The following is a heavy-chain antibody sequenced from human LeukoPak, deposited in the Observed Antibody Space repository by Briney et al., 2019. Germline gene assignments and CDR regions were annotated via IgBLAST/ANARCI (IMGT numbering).Heavy chain of an antibody. CDR3: ARAWGIAARPWFDP. D-gene: IGHD6-6*01. CDR1: GGSISSSSYY. Sequence: PSETLSLTCTVSGGSISSSSYYWGWIRQPPGKGLEWIGSIYYSGSTYYNPSLKSRVTISVDTSKNQFSLKLSSVTAADTAVYYCARAWGIAARPWFDPWGQGTLVTVSS. CDR2: IYYSGST. V-gene: IGHV4-39*07. J-gene: IGHJ5*02.